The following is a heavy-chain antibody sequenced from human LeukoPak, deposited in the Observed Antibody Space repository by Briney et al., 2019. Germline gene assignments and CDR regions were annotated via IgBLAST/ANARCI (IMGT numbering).Heavy chain of an antibody. J-gene: IGHJ3*02. V-gene: IGHV1-69*06. CDR1: GGTFSSYA. D-gene: IGHD1-26*01. CDR2: IIPIFGTA. Sequence: GASVKVSCKASGGTFSSYAISWVRQAPGQGLEWMGGIIPIFGTANYAQKFQGRVTITADKSTSTAYMELSSLRSEDTAVYYCASYHGWELFRGDAFDIWGQGTMVTVSS. CDR3: ASYHGWELFRGDAFDI.